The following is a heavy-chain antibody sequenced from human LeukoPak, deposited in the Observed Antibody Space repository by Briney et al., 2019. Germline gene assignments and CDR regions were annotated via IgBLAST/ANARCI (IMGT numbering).Heavy chain of an antibody. D-gene: IGHD6-13*01. V-gene: IGHV1-69*13. Sequence: GASVKVSCKASGGTFSSYAISWVRQAPGQGLEWMGGIIPIFGTANYAQKFQGRVPITADESTSTAYMELSSLRSEDTAVYYCARDGGAAYYYYYYMDVWGKGTTVTVSS. CDR2: IIPIFGTA. CDR3: ARDGGAAYYYYYYMDV. J-gene: IGHJ6*03. CDR1: GGTFSSYA.